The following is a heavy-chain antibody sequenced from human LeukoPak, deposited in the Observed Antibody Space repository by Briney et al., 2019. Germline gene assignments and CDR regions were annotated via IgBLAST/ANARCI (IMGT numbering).Heavy chain of an antibody. Sequence: ASVKVSCKASGYTFTSYGISWVRQAPGQGLEWMGWISAYNGNTNYAQKLQGRVTMTTDTSTSTAYMELRSLRSDDTAVYYCARDLRAYGGNSLIVSSPKGPGRTFDYWGQGTLVTVSS. CDR1: GYTFTSYG. CDR2: ISAYNGNT. J-gene: IGHJ4*02. D-gene: IGHD4-23*01. V-gene: IGHV1-18*01. CDR3: ARDLRAYGGNSLIVSSPKGPGRTFDY.